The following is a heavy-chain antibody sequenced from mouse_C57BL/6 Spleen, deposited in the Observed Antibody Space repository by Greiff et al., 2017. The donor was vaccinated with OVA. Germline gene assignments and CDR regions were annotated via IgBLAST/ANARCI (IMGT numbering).Heavy chain of an antibody. J-gene: IGHJ3*01. CDR2: IHPNSGST. Sequence: VQLQQPGAELVKPGASVKLSCKASGYTFTSYWMHWVKQRPGQGLEWIGMIHPNSGSTNYNEKFKSKATLTVDKSSSTAYMQLSSLTSEDSAVYYCAGYYYGSRWFACWGQGTLVTVAA. CDR1: GYTFTSYW. CDR3: AGYYYGSRWFAC. V-gene: IGHV1-64*01. D-gene: IGHD1-1*01.